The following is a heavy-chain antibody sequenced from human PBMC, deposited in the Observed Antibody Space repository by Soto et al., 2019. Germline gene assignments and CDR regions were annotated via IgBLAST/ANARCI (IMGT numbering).Heavy chain of an antibody. CDR2: IIPIFGTA. V-gene: IGHV1-69*05. CDR1: GGTFSSYA. Sequence: SVKVSCKASGGTFSSYAISWVRQAPGQGLEWMGGIIPIFGTANYAQKFQGRVTMTRDTSTSTVYMELSSLRSEDTAVYYCARDWDVVVPSYYFDYWGQGTLVTVSS. J-gene: IGHJ4*02. D-gene: IGHD2-15*01. CDR3: ARDWDVVVPSYYFDY.